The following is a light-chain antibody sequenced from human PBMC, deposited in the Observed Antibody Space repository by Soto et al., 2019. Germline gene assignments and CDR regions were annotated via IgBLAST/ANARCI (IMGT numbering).Light chain of an antibody. Sequence: QSALTQPRSVSGSPGHSVAISCTGTSSDVGGYTYVAWYRQYPGKAPKLMLYGVSKRPSGVPDRFSGSKSGNTASLTISGLQAEDEADYYCCSYAGRYIVVFGGGTQLTVL. CDR2: GVS. CDR1: SSDVGGYTY. J-gene: IGLJ2*01. V-gene: IGLV2-11*01. CDR3: CSYAGRYIVV.